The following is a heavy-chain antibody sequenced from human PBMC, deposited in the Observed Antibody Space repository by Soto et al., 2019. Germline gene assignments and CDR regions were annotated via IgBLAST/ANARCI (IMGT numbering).Heavy chain of an antibody. CDR2: ISWNSGSI. D-gene: IGHD6-13*01. CDR1: GFTFDDYA. CDR3: AKAIVGYTSRGAAPGDYYSGMDV. V-gene: IGHV3-9*01. Sequence: PGGSLRLSCAASGFTFDDYAMHWVRQAPGKGLEWVSGISWNSGSIGYADSVKGRFTISRDNAKNSLYLQMNSLRAEDTALYYCAKAIVGYTSRGAAPGDYYSGMDVWGQGTTVTVSS. J-gene: IGHJ6*02.